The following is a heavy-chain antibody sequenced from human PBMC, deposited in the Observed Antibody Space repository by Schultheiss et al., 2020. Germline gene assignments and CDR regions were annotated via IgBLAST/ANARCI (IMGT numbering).Heavy chain of an antibody. Sequence: ASVKVSCKASGYTFTSYDINWVRQAPGQGLEWMGWINPNSGGTNYAQKFQGRVTMTRDTSISTAYMELSRLRSDDTAVYYCAREGHYYGDFDYWGQGTLVTVSS. CDR2: INPNSGGT. D-gene: IGHD4-17*01. J-gene: IGHJ4*02. CDR3: AREGHYYGDFDY. V-gene: IGHV1-2*02. CDR1: GYTFTSYD.